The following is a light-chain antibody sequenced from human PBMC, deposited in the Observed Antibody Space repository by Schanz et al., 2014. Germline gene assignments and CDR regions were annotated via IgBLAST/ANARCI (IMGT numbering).Light chain of an antibody. V-gene: IGKV1-39*01. CDR3: QQYITYPTI. Sequence: IQLTQSPSSLSASVGDRVTITCRASQSISSYLNWYQQKPGKAPKLLIYAASSLQSGVPSRFSGSGSGTEFTLTISSLQPDDFATYYCQQYITYPTIFGGGTKVEIK. J-gene: IGKJ4*01. CDR1: QSISSY. CDR2: AAS.